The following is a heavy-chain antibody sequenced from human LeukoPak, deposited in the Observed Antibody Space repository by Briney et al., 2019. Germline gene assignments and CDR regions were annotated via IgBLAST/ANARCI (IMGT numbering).Heavy chain of an antibody. J-gene: IGHJ4*02. Sequence: SETLSLTCTVSGGSLISSSYYWGWLRQPPGKGLEWIGSIYYSGSTYYNPSLKSRVTISVDTSKNQFSLKQSSVTAADTAVYYCAISAVAGTGFDYWGQGTLVTVSS. CDR1: GGSLISSSYY. D-gene: IGHD6-19*01. CDR3: AISAVAGTGFDY. V-gene: IGHV4-39*01. CDR2: IYYSGST.